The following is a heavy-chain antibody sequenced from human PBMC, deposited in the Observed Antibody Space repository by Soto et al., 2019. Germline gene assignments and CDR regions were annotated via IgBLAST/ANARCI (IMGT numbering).Heavy chain of an antibody. J-gene: IGHJ4*02. Sequence: QLVQSGAEVKKPGASVRVSCKTSGPTFIAYYIHWVRHAPGQGLEWMGWIDPKSGGTTYEQKFMGRVTMTRDTSINTADMSLNRLTAEDTAVYYCASVSVDVPEWGQGTLITVSS. D-gene: IGHD3-16*01. CDR2: IDPKSGGT. V-gene: IGHV1-2*02. CDR3: ASVSVDVPE. CDR1: GPTFIAYY.